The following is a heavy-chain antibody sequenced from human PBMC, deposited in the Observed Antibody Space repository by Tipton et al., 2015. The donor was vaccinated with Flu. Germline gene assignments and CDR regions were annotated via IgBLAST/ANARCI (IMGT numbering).Heavy chain of an antibody. D-gene: IGHD3-22*01. CDR1: GGSFTNYY. V-gene: IGHV4-59*01. J-gene: IGHJ4*02. CDR3: TRAPYSDYDTSGSSFDY. CDR2: INYNGGT. Sequence: TLSLTCTVSGGSFTNYYWSWIRQPPGKGLEWIGFINYNGGTDYNPSLKSRVTISVDTSKNQFSLRLSSVTAADTAVYYCTRAPYSDYDTSGSSFDYWGQGTLVTVSS.